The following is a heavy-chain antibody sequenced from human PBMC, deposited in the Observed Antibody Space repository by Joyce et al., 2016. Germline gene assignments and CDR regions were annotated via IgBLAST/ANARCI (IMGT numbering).Heavy chain of an antibody. J-gene: IGHJ4*02. Sequence: VQLVESGGGLVKPGESLRLSCAASGFTFSSYSMNWVRQAPGKGLEWVSSISPTYSYMHYADSVKGRFTISRDNAKNSLYLQMESLRVEDTALYYCARVEGDRYSSGWGYLDYWGQGIRVTVSS. CDR3: ARVEGDRYSSGWGYLDY. CDR2: ISPTYSYM. V-gene: IGHV3-21*01. CDR1: GFTFSSYS. D-gene: IGHD6-19*01.